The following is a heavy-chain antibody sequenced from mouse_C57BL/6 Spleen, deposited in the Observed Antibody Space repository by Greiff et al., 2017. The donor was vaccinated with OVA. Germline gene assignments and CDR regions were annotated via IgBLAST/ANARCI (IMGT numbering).Heavy chain of an antibody. Sequence: QVQLQQSGAELVKPGASVKLSCKASGYTFTSYWMHWVRQRPGQGLEWIGMIHPNSGSTNYNEKFKSKATLTVDKSSSTAYMQLSSLTSEDSAVYYCAGNYDYDEGAYWGQGTLVTVSA. CDR1: GYTFTSYW. CDR2: IHPNSGST. J-gene: IGHJ3*01. V-gene: IGHV1-64*01. CDR3: AGNYDYDEGAY. D-gene: IGHD2-4*01.